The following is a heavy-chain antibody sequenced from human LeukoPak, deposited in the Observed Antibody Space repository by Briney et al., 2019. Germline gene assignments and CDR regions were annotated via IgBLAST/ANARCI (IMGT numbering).Heavy chain of an antibody. CDR3: ARLAPKRHGSGSYADAFDI. CDR2: ISSSGSTI. Sequence: GGSLRLSCAASGFTFCSYEMNWLRQAPRKGLEWVSYISSSGSTIYYTESVRGRFTISRDNAKNSQYLQMNSLRAEDTAVYYCARLAPKRHGSGSYADAFDIWGQGTMVTVSS. V-gene: IGHV3-48*03. D-gene: IGHD3-10*01. CDR1: GFTFCSYE. J-gene: IGHJ3*02.